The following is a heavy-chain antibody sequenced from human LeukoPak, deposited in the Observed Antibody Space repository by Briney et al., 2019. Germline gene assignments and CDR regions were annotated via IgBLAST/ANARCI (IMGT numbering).Heavy chain of an antibody. CDR3: ARDYIVVVPAAISYGMDV. Sequence: SETLSLTCTVSGASISSYYWSWIRQPPGKGLEWIGYIYYSGSTNYNPSLKSRVTISVDTSKNQFSLKLSSVTAADTAVYYCARDYIVVVPAAISYGMDVWGQGTTVTVSS. CDR1: GASISSYY. V-gene: IGHV4-59*01. J-gene: IGHJ6*02. D-gene: IGHD2-2*01. CDR2: IYYSGST.